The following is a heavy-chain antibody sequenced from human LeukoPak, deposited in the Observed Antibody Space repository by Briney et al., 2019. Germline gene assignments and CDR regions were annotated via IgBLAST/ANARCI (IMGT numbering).Heavy chain of an antibody. Sequence: GRSLRLSCAASGFTFSSYGMHWVRQAPGKGLEWVAVIWYDGSNKYYADSVKGRFTISRDNSKNTLYLQMNSLRAEDTAVYYCARGRIAAAGIPVEVCDYWGQGTLVTVSS. D-gene: IGHD6-13*01. V-gene: IGHV3-33*01. CDR3: ARGRIAAAGIPVEVCDY. CDR2: IWYDGSNK. CDR1: GFTFSSYG. J-gene: IGHJ4*02.